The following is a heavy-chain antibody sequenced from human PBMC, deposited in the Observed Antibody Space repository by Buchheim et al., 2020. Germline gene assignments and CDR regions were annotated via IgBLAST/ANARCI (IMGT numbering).Heavy chain of an antibody. CDR1: GFAFNNFW. J-gene: IGHJ4*02. CDR2: ITSDGIST. Sequence: EVQLVESGGGLVQPGGSLRLSCAASGFAFNNFWMHLVRQAPGKGLEWVSHITSDGISTTYADSVKGRFTISRDNAKNTLYFQLSGLRAEDTAVYYCARGLGGFDYWGQGTL. V-gene: IGHV3-74*03. CDR3: ARGLGGFDY. D-gene: IGHD3-16*01.